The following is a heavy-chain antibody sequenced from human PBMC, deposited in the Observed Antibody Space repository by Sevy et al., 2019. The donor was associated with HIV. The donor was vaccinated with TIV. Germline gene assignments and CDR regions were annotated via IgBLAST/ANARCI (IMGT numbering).Heavy chain of an antibody. Sequence: GGSLRLSCAASGFTFRSYSMNWVRQAPGRGLEWVSSITSSSSFIFYADSVKGRFTISRDNAKNSRFLQMNSLRAEDTAVYYCARPTSGLSEYEPLDNARFYGMDVWGQGTTVTVSS. V-gene: IGHV3-21*01. D-gene: IGHD1-20*01. CDR3: ARPTSGLSEYEPLDNARFYGMDV. CDR1: GFTFRSYS. J-gene: IGHJ6*02. CDR2: ITSSSSFI.